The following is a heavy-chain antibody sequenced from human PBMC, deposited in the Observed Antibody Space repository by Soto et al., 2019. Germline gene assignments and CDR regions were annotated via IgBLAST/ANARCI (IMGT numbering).Heavy chain of an antibody. J-gene: IGHJ5*02. Sequence: SETLSLTCTVSGGSITSSRYSWGSIRQPLGKGLVWIGSIYYSGSTYYNPTLKSRFTISVDTSKNHFSLKLSSVTAADTAVYYWARGITISGVVITDYIWFDPWGPGTLVTV. CDR1: GGSITSSRYS. V-gene: IGHV4-39*02. CDR2: IYYSGST. D-gene: IGHD3-3*01. CDR3: ARGITISGVVITDYIWFDP.